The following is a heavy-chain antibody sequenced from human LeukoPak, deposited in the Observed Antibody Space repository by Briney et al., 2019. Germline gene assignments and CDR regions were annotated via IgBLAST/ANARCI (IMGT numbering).Heavy chain of an antibody. CDR3: ARSCPSAETVDTAMVGPAHYMDV. V-gene: IGHV4-38-2*02. CDR1: GYSISSGYY. J-gene: IGHJ6*03. Sequence: PSETLSLTCTVSGYSISSGYYWGWIRQPPGKGLEWIGSIYHSGSTYYNPSLKSRVTISVDTSKNQFSLKLSSVTAADTAVYYCARSCPSAETVDTAMVGPAHYMDVWGKGTTVTVSS. D-gene: IGHD5-18*01. CDR2: IYHSGST.